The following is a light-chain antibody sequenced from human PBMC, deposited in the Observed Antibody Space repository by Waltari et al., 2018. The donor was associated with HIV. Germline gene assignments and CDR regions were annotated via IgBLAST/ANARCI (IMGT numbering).Light chain of an antibody. CDR2: DDS. CDR3: QVWDSSSDHVL. J-gene: IGLJ2*01. Sequence: SYVLTQPPSVSVAPGQTARITCGGNNIGRKSVHWYQPKPGQAPVLVGYDDSDRPSGIRERFSGSNSGNTATLTISRVEAGDEADYHCQVWDSSSDHVLFGGGTKVTVL. CDR1: NIGRKS. V-gene: IGLV3-21*02.